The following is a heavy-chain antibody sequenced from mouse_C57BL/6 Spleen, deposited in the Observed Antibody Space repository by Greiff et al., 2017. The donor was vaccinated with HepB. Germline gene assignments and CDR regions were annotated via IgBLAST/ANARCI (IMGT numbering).Heavy chain of an antibody. V-gene: IGHV3-6*01. CDR1: GYSITSGYY. CDR2: ISYDGSN. J-gene: IGHJ1*03. D-gene: IGHD1-1*01. CDR3: AGTTVVADFDV. Sequence: VQLQRSGPGLVKPSQSLSLTCSVTGYSITSGYYWNWIRQFPGNKLEWMGYISYDGSNNYNPSLKNRISITRDTSKNQFFLKLNSVTTEDTATYYCAGTTVVADFDVWGTGTTVTVSS.